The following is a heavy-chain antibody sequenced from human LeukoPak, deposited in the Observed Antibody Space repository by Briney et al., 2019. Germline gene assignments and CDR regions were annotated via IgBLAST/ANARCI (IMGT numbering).Heavy chain of an antibody. CDR3: ARDDGDYGDHFSS. CDR2: IYYNGST. Sequence: SETLSLTCTVSGGSISSYYWSWIRQPPGKGLEWIGYIYYNGSTNYNPSLKSRVTISVDTSKNQFSLKLSSVTAADTAVYYCARDDGDYGDHFSSWGQGTLVTVSS. V-gene: IGHV4-59*01. J-gene: IGHJ4*02. D-gene: IGHD4-17*01. CDR1: GGSISSYY.